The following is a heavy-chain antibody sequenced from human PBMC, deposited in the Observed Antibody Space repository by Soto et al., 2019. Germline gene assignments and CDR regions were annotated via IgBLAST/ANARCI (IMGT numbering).Heavy chain of an antibody. CDR1: VFTFDDYG. CDR2: ISWNSGSI. CDR3: SKVLTTHTFGPLDP. Sequence: SLRLSCVASVFTFDDYGMHWVRQAPGKGLEWVSGISWNSGSIGYADSVKGRFTISRDNAKNSLYLQMNSLRAEDTAFYFCSKVLTTHTFGPLDPWGEGTLVTVSS. D-gene: IGHD3-16*01. V-gene: IGHV3-9*01. J-gene: IGHJ5*02.